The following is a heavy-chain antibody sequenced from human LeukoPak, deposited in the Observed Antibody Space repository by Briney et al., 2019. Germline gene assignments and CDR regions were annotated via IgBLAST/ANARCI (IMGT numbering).Heavy chain of an antibody. CDR2: ISGSGGST. CDR3: AKMGLSVVVPAAKDY. D-gene: IGHD2-2*01. CDR1: GFTFSSYA. J-gene: IGHJ4*02. V-gene: IGHV3-23*01. Sequence: PGGSLRLSCAASGFTFSSYAMSWVRQAPGKGLEWVSAISGSGGSTYYADSVKGRFTISRDNSKNTLYLQMNSLRAEDTAVYYCAKMGLSVVVPAAKDYWGQGTLVTVSS.